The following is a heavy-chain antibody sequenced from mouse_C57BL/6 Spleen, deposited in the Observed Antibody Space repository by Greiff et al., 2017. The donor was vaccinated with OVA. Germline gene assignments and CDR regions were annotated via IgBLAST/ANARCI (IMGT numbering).Heavy chain of an antibody. Sequence: QVQLQQSGAELVKPGASVKLSCTASGYTFTEYTIHWVKQRSGQGLEWIGWFYPGSGCIKYNEKFKDKATLSADKSSSTVYMELSRLTSEDSAVYYSAIHESDGYPYYYAMDYWGQGTSVTVSS. CDR2: FYPGSGCI. J-gene: IGHJ4*01. D-gene: IGHD2-3*01. CDR1: GYTFTEYT. CDR3: AIHESDGYPYYYAMDY. V-gene: IGHV1-62-2*01.